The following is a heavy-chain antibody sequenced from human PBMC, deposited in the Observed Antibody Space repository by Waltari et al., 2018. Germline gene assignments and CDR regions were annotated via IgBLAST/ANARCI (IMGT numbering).Heavy chain of an antibody. V-gene: IGHV3-7*01. CDR1: GFTFSRYW. J-gene: IGHJ4*02. CDR3: AKSRGFEY. CDR2: INNDGSQK. Sequence: EVQLVESGGGLVQPGGSVRLSCGASGFTFSRYWMSWVRQTPGKGLEWVANINNDGSQKYYVDSVKGRFTISRDNAKNSVYLQMDSLRVEDTAVYYCAKSRGFEYWGQGTLITVSS. D-gene: IGHD2-2*01.